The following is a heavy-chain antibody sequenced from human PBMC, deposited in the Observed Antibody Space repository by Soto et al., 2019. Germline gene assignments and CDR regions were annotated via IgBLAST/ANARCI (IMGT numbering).Heavy chain of an antibody. CDR3: ASSRGCSDGSCYSADWFAP. CDR1: GGSISTYY. D-gene: IGHD2-15*01. Sequence: QVQLQESGPGLVKPSETLSLTCLVSGGSISTYYWSLIRQPPGKGLEWIGYIFYSGSTNYNPSLQSRVTIFVDTSKIPVSLRLPSVTAADTAIYYCASSRGCSDGSCYSADWFAPWGQGTLVTVSS. J-gene: IGHJ5*02. V-gene: IGHV4-59*08. CDR2: IFYSGST.